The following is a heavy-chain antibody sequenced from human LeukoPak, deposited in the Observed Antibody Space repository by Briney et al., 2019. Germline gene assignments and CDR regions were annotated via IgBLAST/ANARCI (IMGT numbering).Heavy chain of an antibody. CDR1: GGSISSYY. CDR2: IYYSGST. V-gene: IGHV4-59*01. J-gene: IGHJ5*02. Sequence: SETLSLACTVSGGSISSYYWSWIRQPPGKGLEWIGYIYYSGSTNYNPSLKSRVTISVDTSKNQFSLKLSSVTAADTAVYYCAREVPFCSSTSCSNGGWFDPWGQGTLVTVSS. D-gene: IGHD2-2*01. CDR3: AREVPFCSSTSCSNGGWFDP.